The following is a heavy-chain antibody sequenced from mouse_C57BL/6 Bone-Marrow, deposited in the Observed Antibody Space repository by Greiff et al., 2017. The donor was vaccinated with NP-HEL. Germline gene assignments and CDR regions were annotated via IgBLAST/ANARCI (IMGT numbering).Heavy chain of an antibody. CDR3: AREGWDGAMDY. CDR2: INPYNGGT. V-gene: IGHV1-19*01. CDR1: GYTFTDYY. Sequence: VQLQQSGPVLVKPGASVKMSCKASGYTFTDYYMNWVKQSHGKSLEWIGVINPYNGGTSYNQKFKGKATLTVDKSSSTAYMELNSLTSEDSAVYYCAREGWDGAMDYWGQGTSVTVSS. J-gene: IGHJ4*01. D-gene: IGHD4-1*01.